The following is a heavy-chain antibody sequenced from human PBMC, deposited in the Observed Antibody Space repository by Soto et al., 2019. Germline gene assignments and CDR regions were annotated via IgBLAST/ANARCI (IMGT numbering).Heavy chain of an antibody. D-gene: IGHD2-15*01. Sequence: QLQLQESGPGLVKPSETLSLTCTVSGGSISSSSYYWGWIRQPPGKGLEWIGSFYYSGNTYYNPSLKSRVPISVDTSKNQFPLKPSSVTAADTAVYYCARLYGGSLFDYWGQGTLVTVSS. J-gene: IGHJ4*02. CDR1: GGSISSSSYY. V-gene: IGHV4-39*01. CDR3: ARLYGGSLFDY. CDR2: FYYSGNT.